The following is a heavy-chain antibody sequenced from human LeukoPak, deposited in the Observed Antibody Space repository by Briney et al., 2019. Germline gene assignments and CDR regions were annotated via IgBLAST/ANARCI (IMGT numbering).Heavy chain of an antibody. Sequence: SETLSLTCTVPGGSISSYYWSWIRQPPGKGLEWIGYIYYSGSTNYNPSLKSRVTISVDTSKNQFSLKLSSVTAADTAVYYCARIMASSSSWYLRTYYYYMDVWGKGTTVTISS. CDR1: GGSISSYY. D-gene: IGHD6-13*01. J-gene: IGHJ6*03. CDR2: IYYSGST. V-gene: IGHV4-59*01. CDR3: ARIMASSSSWYLRTYYYYMDV.